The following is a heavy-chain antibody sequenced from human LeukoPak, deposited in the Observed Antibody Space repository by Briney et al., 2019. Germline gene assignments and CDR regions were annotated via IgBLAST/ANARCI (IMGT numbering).Heavy chain of an antibody. Sequence: PGGSLRLSCAASGFTFSNYAMHWVRQAPGKGLEWVAVISYDGSNKYYADSVKGRFTISRDNSKNTLYLQMNSLRAEDTAVYYCTKDEAVTPTTAWSVYYFNYWGQGTLVTVSS. CDR3: TKDEAVTPTTAWSVYYFNY. CDR2: ISYDGSNK. V-gene: IGHV3-30*04. CDR1: GFTFSNYA. J-gene: IGHJ4*02. D-gene: IGHD4-17*01.